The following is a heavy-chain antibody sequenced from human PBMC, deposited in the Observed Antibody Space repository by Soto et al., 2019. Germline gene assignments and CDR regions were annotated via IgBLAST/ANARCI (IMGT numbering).Heavy chain of an antibody. J-gene: IGHJ4*02. V-gene: IGHV3-30-3*01. CDR2: ISDDGNHT. Sequence: GGSLRLSCTASGFAFSSYDMHWVRQAPGKGLEWVAVISDDGNHTYYEDSVKGRFTISRDNSKNTLSLQMNSLRAEDTAVYYCARSIRVAPVTYYFDFWGQGTLVTVSS. CDR1: GFAFSSYD. D-gene: IGHD6-6*01. CDR3: ARSIRVAPVTYYFDF.